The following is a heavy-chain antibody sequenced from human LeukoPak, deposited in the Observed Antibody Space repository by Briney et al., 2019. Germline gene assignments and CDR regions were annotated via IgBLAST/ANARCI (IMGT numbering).Heavy chain of an antibody. V-gene: IGHV3-48*04. CDR3: ARVFSGYCSGGSCYFLDY. J-gene: IGHJ4*02. D-gene: IGHD2-15*01. CDR1: GFTFSSYS. Sequence: GGSLRLSCAASGFTFSSYSMNWVRQAPGKGLEWVSYISSSSSTIYYADSVKGRFTISRDNAKNSLYLQMNSLRAEDTAVYYCARVFSGYCSGGSCYFLDYWGQGTLVTVSS. CDR2: ISSSSSTI.